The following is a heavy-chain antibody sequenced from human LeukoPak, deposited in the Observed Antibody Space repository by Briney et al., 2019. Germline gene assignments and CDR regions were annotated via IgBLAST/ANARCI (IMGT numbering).Heavy chain of an antibody. CDR3: ARHYGEGYMT. D-gene: IGHD3-10*01. J-gene: IGHJ5*02. Sequence: PSETLSLTCTVSGGSISGYYCSWVRQPAGKGLEWIGGIYTGGSTNYNPSLKSRVTMSVDTSKNQFSLKLSSVTAADTAVYYCARHYGEGYMTWGQGTLVTVSS. CDR2: IYTGGST. CDR1: GGSISGYY. V-gene: IGHV4-4*07.